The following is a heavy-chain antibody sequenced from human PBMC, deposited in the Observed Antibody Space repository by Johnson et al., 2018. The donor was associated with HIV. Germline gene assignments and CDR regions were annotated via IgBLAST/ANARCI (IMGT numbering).Heavy chain of an antibody. CDR1: GFAFNSYG. D-gene: IGHD3-22*01. V-gene: IGHV3-33*06. Sequence: QVQLVESGGGVVQPGRSLRLSCAASGFAFNSYGMHWVRQAPGKGLEWVAVIWSDGSNKYYADSVKGRFTISRDNSKNTLYLKMNSLRAEDTAVYYCAKPHRYDSSGYWSGRDASDILGQGTMVTVSS. CDR2: IWSDGSNK. CDR3: AKPHRYDSSGYWSGRDASDI. J-gene: IGHJ3*02.